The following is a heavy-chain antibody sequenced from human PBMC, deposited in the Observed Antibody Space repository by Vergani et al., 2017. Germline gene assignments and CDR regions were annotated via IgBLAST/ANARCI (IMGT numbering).Heavy chain of an antibody. CDR3: ARPSGALRDLLLDL. Sequence: QVQLVQSGPEVKKPGASVKVSCKASGYTLNTYGISWVRQAPGQGLEWMGWISASNVNTYYAQKFQGRVTLTADTSTNTAYMQLRSLRSDDTAVYYCARPSGALRDLLLDLWGHGTRVTVSS. CDR2: ISASNVNT. J-gene: IGHJ5*02. V-gene: IGHV1-18*01. CDR1: GYTLNTYG. D-gene: IGHD2-21*02.